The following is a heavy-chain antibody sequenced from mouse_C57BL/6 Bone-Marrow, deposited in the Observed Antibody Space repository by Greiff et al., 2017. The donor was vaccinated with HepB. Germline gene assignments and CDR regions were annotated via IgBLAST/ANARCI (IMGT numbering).Heavy chain of an antibody. V-gene: IGHV6-6*01. Sequence: EVQGVESGGGLVQPGGSMKLSCAASGFTFSDAWMDWVRQSPEKGLEWVAEIRNKANNHATYYAESVKGRFTISRDDSKSSVYLQMNSLRAEDTGIYYCTRGRLPAWFAYWGQGTLVTVSA. CDR3: TRGRLPAWFAY. CDR1: GFTFSDAW. D-gene: IGHD2-4*01. CDR2: IRNKANNHAT. J-gene: IGHJ3*01.